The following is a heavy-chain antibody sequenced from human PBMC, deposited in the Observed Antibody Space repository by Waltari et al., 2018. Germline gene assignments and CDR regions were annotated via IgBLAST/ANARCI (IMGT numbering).Heavy chain of an antibody. CDR1: GFTFGDYA. CDR2: IRSKPYGGTT. CDR3: TRVNGYSRILDY. D-gene: IGHD4-4*01. J-gene: IGHJ4*02. V-gene: IGHV3-49*04. Sequence: EVQLVESGGGVVQPGRSLRLSCIPSGFTFGDYAMSWVRQAPGKGLEGVGFIRSKPYGGTTEYAASVKGRFPISRDDSESIAYLQMNSLKTEDTAVYYCTRVNGYSRILDYWGQGTLVTVSS.